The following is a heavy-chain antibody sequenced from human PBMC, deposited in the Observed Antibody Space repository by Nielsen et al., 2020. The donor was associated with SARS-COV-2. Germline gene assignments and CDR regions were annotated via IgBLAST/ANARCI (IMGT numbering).Heavy chain of an antibody. J-gene: IGHJ5*02. CDR3: AKDPSLYTSMWSIWFDP. CDR1: GFTISTYG. CDR2: ISSST. D-gene: IGHD6-19*01. Sequence: GGSLRLSCVVSGFTISTYGMSWVRQAPGKGLEWVSAISSSTYYADSVKGRFTVSRDNSKNTLYLQMNSLRAEDTAVYYCAKDPSLYTSMWSIWFDPWGQGTLVTVSS. V-gene: IGHV3-23*01.